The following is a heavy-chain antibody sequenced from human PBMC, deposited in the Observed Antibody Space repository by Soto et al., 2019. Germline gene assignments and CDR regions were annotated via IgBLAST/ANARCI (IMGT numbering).Heavy chain of an antibody. CDR1: GYTFTGYF. CDR2: INPYSGGA. V-gene: IGHV1-2*02. CDR3: ARVIRGAYYNSPLDT. D-gene: IGHD3-10*01. Sequence: VKVSCKASGYTFTGYFMHWVRQAPGQGLEWMGWINPYSGGADYAQSFQGRVTMTRDTSISTVYMELSRLRFDDTAVYYCARVIRGAYYNSPLDTWGQGTVVTVSS. J-gene: IGHJ5*02.